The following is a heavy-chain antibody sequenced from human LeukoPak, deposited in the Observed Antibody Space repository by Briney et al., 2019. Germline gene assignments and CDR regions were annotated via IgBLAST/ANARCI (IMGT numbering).Heavy chain of an antibody. CDR1: GFTFSSYS. CDR2: ISSSSGYI. J-gene: IGHJ4*02. V-gene: IGHV3-21*01. CDR3: ARDRSGSPNDC. D-gene: IGHD1-26*01. Sequence: GGSLRLSCAASGFTFSSYSMNWVRQAPGKGLEWVSCISSSSGYIYYADSVKGRFTISRDDAKSSLYLQMNRLRAEDTAVYYCARDRSGSPNDCWGQGTLVTVSS.